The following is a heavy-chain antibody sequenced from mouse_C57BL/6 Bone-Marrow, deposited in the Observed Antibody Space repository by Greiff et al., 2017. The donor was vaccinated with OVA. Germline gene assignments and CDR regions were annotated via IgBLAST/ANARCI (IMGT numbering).Heavy chain of an antibody. Sequence: EVKLVASGGGLVQPGGSMKLSCAASGFTFSDAWMDWVRQSPEKGPVLVSEIRNKANNHATYYAESVKGRFTSSRDDSKSSVYLQMNSLRAEDTGIYYCTIYYYGSHWGQGTLVTVSA. CDR2: IRNKANNHAT. V-gene: IGHV6-6*01. D-gene: IGHD1-1*01. CDR1: GFTFSDAW. CDR3: TIYYYGSH. J-gene: IGHJ3*01.